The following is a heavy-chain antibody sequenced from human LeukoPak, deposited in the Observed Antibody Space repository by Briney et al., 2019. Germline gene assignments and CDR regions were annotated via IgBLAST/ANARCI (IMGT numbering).Heavy chain of an antibody. CDR1: GFTFGDYA. Sequence: GGSLRLSCTASGFTFGDYAMSWVRQAPGKGLEWVANIKQDGSEKYYVDSVKGRFTISRDNAKNSLYLQMNSLRAEDTAVYYCARDDYDSSGYYFPLNYWGQGTLVTVSS. V-gene: IGHV3-7*01. CDR3: ARDDYDSSGYYFPLNY. J-gene: IGHJ4*02. D-gene: IGHD3-22*01. CDR2: IKQDGSEK.